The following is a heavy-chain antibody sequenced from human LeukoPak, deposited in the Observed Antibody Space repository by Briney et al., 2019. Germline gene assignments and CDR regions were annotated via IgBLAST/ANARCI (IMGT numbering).Heavy chain of an antibody. J-gene: IGHJ4*02. CDR2: IYPDDSDT. CDR3: ARSGRLGYCSGGSCFRWDY. CDR1: GYSFTNYW. Sequence: GESLKISCKVSGYSFTNYWIGWVRQMPGKGLEWMGIIYPDDSDTKYSPSFQGQVTISADKSNSTAYLQWSSLKASDTAMYYCARSGRLGYCSGGSCFRWDYWGQGTLVTVSS. V-gene: IGHV5-51*01. D-gene: IGHD2-15*01.